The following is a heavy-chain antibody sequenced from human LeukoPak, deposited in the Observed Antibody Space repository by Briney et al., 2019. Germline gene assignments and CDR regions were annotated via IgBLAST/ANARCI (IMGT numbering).Heavy chain of an antibody. CDR1: GFTLSSYA. V-gene: IGHV3-13*01. CDR3: VRQQTPHGNFDY. CDR2: IGTAGDT. Sequence: GGSLRLSCATSGFTLSSYAMHWVRQATGKGLEWVSAIGTAGDTYYPGSVEGRFTISRENAKNSLSLQMNSLRAEGTAVYYCVRQQTPHGNFDYWDQGTLVTVSS. J-gene: IGHJ4*02. D-gene: IGHD1-26*01.